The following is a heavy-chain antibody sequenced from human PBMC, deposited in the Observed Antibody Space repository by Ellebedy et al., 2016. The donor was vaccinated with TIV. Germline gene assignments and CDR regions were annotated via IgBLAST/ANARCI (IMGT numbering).Heavy chain of an antibody. V-gene: IGHV3-74*01. Sequence: GGSLRLSXVASGFTFSSYCMHWVRQLPGEALVWVSRIRADGGDTNFADSVKGRFTISRDNAKNTLYLHMNDLRADDMAVYYCARDLVLGSGSTDSWGQGTLVTVSS. D-gene: IGHD3-10*01. J-gene: IGHJ5*02. CDR1: GFTFSSYC. CDR3: ARDLVLGSGSTDS. CDR2: IRADGGDT.